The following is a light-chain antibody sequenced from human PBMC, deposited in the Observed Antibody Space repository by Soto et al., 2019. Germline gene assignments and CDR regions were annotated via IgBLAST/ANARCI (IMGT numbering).Light chain of an antibody. J-gene: IGKJ5*01. CDR1: QSVRSK. V-gene: IGKV3-15*01. Sequence: EIVMTQSPDTLYVTRGEGATLXXRASQSVRSKLAWYQQKAGQAPRLVXYGASTRATGIPDRFSGSGSGTEFTLTISSLQSEDFAVYYCQQYNSWPPITFGQGTRLEIK. CDR3: QQYNSWPPIT. CDR2: GAS.